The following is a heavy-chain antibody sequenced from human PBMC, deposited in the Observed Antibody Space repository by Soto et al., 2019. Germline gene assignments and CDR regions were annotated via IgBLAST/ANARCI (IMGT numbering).Heavy chain of an antibody. CDR1: GFPFSNAW. CDR2: IQSKSDGGTT. J-gene: IGHJ4*02. Sequence: EVQLVESGGGLVKPGGSLRLSCAASGFPFSNAWMFWVRQVPGKGLEWVGRIQSKSDGGTTDYAAPVKDRFTISRDDSKKVLYLQMSSLKTEDTAVYYCTTGYSFGLRNRWGQGTRVTVSP. D-gene: IGHD5-12*01. CDR3: TTGYSFGLRNR. V-gene: IGHV3-15*01.